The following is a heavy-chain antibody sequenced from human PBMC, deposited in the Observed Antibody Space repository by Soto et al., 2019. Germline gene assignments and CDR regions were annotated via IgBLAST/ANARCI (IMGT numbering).Heavy chain of an antibody. CDR3: ARAKAPLYSSSWYWFDP. CDR2: IYYTGIT. J-gene: IGHJ5*02. V-gene: IGHV4-59*08. Sequence: PSETLSLTCTVSYASINNYHWTWIRQPPGKGLEWIAYIYYTGITNFNPSLKSRVTISMDTSKNQFSLKLSSVTAADTAVYYCARAKAPLYSSSWYWFDPWGQGTLVTVSS. CDR1: YASINNYH. D-gene: IGHD6-13*01.